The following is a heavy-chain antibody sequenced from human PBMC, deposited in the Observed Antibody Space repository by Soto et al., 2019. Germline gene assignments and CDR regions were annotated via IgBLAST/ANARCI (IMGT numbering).Heavy chain of an antibody. V-gene: IGHV4-34*01. Sequence: SETLSLTCAVYGGSFSGYYWSWIHQPPGKGLEWIGEINHSGSTNYNPSLKSRVTISVDTSKNQFSLKLSSVTAADTAVYYCARGQITMIVVVKPWGMDVWGQGTTVTVSS. D-gene: IGHD3-22*01. CDR3: ARGQITMIVVVKPWGMDV. CDR1: GGSFSGYY. CDR2: INHSGST. J-gene: IGHJ6*02.